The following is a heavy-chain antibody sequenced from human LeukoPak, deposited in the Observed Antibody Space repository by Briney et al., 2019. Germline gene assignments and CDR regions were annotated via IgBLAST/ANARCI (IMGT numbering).Heavy chain of an antibody. CDR2: ISHRVSDV. Sequence: KPGGSLRLACAASGFTFSDYYMSWIRQAPGKGLEWISYISHRVSDVQYADSVKGRFTISRDNARNSLYLQMNGLRAEDTAVYYCARGSEWTNGVSDYWGQGTLVTVSS. V-gene: IGHV3-11*01. CDR1: GFTFSDYY. D-gene: IGHD3-3*01. J-gene: IGHJ4*02. CDR3: ARGSEWTNGVSDY.